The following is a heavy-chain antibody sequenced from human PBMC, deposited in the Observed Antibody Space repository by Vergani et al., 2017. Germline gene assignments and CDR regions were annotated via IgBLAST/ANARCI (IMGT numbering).Heavy chain of an antibody. Sequence: EVQLVESGGGLVRPGGSLKLSCAASGFTFSGSAMHWVRQASGKGLEWVGRIRSKANSYATAYAASVKGRFTISRDDSKNTAYLQMNSLKTEDTAVYYCAKDRGVGATTEYFQHWGQGTLVTVSS. D-gene: IGHD1-26*01. CDR2: IRSKANSYAT. V-gene: IGHV3-73*02. CDR3: AKDRGVGATTEYFQH. CDR1: GFTFSGSA. J-gene: IGHJ1*01.